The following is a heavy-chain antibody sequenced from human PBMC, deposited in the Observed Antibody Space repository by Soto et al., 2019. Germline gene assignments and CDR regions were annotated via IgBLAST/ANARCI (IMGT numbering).Heavy chain of an antibody. Sequence: ASVKVSCKASGYTFTGYYMHWVLQAPGQGLEWMGWINPNSGGTNYAQKFQGWVTMTRDTSISTAYMELSRLRSDDTAVYYCARGRYSNYHYFDYWGQGTLVTVSS. D-gene: IGHD4-4*01. CDR2: INPNSGGT. J-gene: IGHJ4*02. CDR3: ARGRYSNYHYFDY. CDR1: GYTFTGYY. V-gene: IGHV1-2*04.